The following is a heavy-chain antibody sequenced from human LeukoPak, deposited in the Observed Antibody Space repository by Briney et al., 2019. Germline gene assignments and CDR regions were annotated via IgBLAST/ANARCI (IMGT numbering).Heavy chain of an antibody. CDR2: ITTISHYI. Sequence: KTGGSLRLSCAASGFTLSDYHMNWVRQAPGRGLEWLSSITTISHYIYYAGAVRGRFTISRDNAKNSLYLQMNSLRAEDTAVYYCAREGRGRTNGLDPRYCYYMDVWGKGTTVTVSS. CDR1: GFTLSDYH. D-gene: IGHD2-8*01. J-gene: IGHJ6*03. CDR3: AREGRGRTNGLDPRYCYYMDV. V-gene: IGHV3-21*01.